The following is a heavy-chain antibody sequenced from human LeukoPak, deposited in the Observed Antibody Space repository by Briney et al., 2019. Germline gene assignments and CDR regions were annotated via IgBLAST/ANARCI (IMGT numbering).Heavy chain of an antibody. Sequence: GGSLRLSCAASGFAFSSYAMSWVRQAPGKGLEWVSVISGSGGNTYYADSVKGRFTISRDNSKNTLYLQMNSLRAEDTAVYYCAKVGRFLEWLLGGPGFDYWGQGTLVTVSS. J-gene: IGHJ4*02. CDR1: GFAFSSYA. V-gene: IGHV3-23*01. D-gene: IGHD3-3*01. CDR3: AKVGRFLEWLLGGPGFDY. CDR2: ISGSGGNT.